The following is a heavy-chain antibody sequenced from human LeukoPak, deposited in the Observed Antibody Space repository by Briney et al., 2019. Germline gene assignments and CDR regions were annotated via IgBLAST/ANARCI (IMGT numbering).Heavy chain of an antibody. J-gene: IGHJ5*02. CDR1: GFTFSSYV. CDR3: ARGRSSGWYDGFDP. CDR2: ISSNGGST. Sequence: GGSLRLSCAASGFTFSSYVMYWVRQAPGKGLEFVSAISSNGGSTFYANSVKGRFTISRDNSKNTLYLQMGSLRAEDMAVYYCARGRSSGWYDGFDPWGQGTLVTVSS. D-gene: IGHD6-19*01. V-gene: IGHV3-64*01.